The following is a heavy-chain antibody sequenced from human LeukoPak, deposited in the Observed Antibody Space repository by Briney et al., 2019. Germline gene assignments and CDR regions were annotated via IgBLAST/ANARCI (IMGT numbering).Heavy chain of an antibody. D-gene: IGHD5-12*01. CDR3: ASPPSGYMTYYYYGMDV. V-gene: IGHV3-53*01. Sequence: GGSLRLSCAASGFTVSSNYMSWVRQAPGKGLEWVSVIYSGGSTYYADSVKGRFTISRDNSKNTLYLQMNSLRAEDTAVYYCASPPSGYMTYYYYGMDVWGQGTTVTVSS. CDR2: IYSGGST. CDR1: GFTVSSNY. J-gene: IGHJ6*02.